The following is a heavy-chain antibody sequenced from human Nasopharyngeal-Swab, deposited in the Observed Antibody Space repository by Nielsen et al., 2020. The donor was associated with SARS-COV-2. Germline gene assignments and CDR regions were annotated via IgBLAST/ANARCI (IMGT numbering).Heavy chain of an antibody. CDR1: GFTFGDYA. D-gene: IGHD1-26*01. V-gene: IGHV3-49*01. CDR2: IRSKTYGGAP. CDR3: ARSVGSFYGQGAFDI. Sequence: GESLKISCTTSGFTFGDYAMIWLRQAPGKGLEWVGFIRSKTYGGAPEYAASVKGRFAISRDGAESIDYLQMNSLETEDTGVYYCARSVGSFYGQGAFDIWGQGTMVTVSS. J-gene: IGHJ3*02.